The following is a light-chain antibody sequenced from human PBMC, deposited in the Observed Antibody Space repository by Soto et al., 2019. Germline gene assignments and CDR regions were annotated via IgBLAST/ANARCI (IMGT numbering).Light chain of an antibody. CDR3: QQYHSVPFT. CDR2: EAS. Sequence: DIEMTQSPSSLSASVGDRITITCQASQDISKFLIWYQQTPGKAPKFLIYEASSLERGVPSRFSGSGSGTDFTLTINSLQPEDIATYYSQQYHSVPFTFGPGTKLEIK. J-gene: IGKJ3*01. V-gene: IGKV1-33*01. CDR1: QDISKF.